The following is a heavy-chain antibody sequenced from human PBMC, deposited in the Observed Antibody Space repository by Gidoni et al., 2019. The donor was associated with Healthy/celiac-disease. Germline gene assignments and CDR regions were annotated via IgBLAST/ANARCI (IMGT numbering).Heavy chain of an antibody. CDR1: GFTFRSYG. D-gene: IGHD3-10*01. CDR2: ICDDGSNK. Sequence: QVQLVESGGGVVQPGRSLRLSCAASGFTFRSYGMHWVRQAPGKGLVWVAVICDDGSNKYYADSVKGRFTISRDNSKNTLYLQMNSLRAEDTAVYYCAVDLFTRGGGMDVWGQGTTVTVSS. J-gene: IGHJ6*02. V-gene: IGHV3-33*01. CDR3: AVDLFTRGGGMDV.